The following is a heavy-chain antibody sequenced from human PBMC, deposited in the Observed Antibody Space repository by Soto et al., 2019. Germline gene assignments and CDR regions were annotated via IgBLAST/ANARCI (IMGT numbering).Heavy chain of an antibody. CDR1: GFTFSSYA. D-gene: IGHD6-13*01. V-gene: IGHV3-23*01. J-gene: IGHJ6*03. Sequence: EVQLLESGGGLVQPGGSRRLSCAASGFTFSSYAMRWVRQAPGKGLEWVSAISGSGGSTYYADSVKGRFTISRDTSMTTLYLQMNSLRAEDTAVYYCAKVYSSSWPYYMDVWGKGTPVTVSS. CDR2: ISGSGGST. CDR3: AKVYSSSWPYYMDV.